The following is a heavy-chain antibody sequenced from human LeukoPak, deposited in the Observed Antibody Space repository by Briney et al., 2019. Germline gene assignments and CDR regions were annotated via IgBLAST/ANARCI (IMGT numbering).Heavy chain of an antibody. V-gene: IGHV4-59*01. CDR2: IYYSGST. CDR3: ASSRSYYYGMDV. D-gene: IGHD6-13*01. Sequence: SETLSLTCTVSGGSISSYYWSWIRQPPGKGLEWIGYIYYSGSTNYNPSLKSRVTISVDTSKNQFSLKLSSVTAADTAVYYCASSRSYYYGMDVWGQGTTVTASS. J-gene: IGHJ6*02. CDR1: GGSISSYY.